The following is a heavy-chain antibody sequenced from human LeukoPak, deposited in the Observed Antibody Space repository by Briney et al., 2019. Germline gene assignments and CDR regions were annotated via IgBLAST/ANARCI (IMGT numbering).Heavy chain of an antibody. Sequence: GGSLGFSWEASGLTFTSFALSWVGRAPAKGLGGVQFLYFDGSNKYYADSVKGRFTISRDNSKNTLYLQMNSLRAEDTAVYYCARDPLNDPSGLLRGYFDYWGQGTLVTVSS. CDR2: LYFDGSNK. D-gene: IGHD3-22*01. J-gene: IGHJ4*02. CDR1: GLTFTSFA. V-gene: IGHV3-30-3*01. CDR3: ARDPLNDPSGLLRGYFDY.